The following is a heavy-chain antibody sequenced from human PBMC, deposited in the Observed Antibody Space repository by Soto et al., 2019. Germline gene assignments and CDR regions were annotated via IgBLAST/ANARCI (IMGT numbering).Heavy chain of an antibody. Sequence: SVKVSFKASGGTFSSYAISWVRQAPGQGLEWMGGIIPIFGTANYAQKFQGRVTITADESTSTAYMELSSLRSEDTAVYYCARGRGIAAAGKGHWFDPWGQGTLVTVSS. V-gene: IGHV1-69*13. CDR1: GGTFSSYA. J-gene: IGHJ5*02. D-gene: IGHD6-13*01. CDR3: ARGRGIAAAGKGHWFDP. CDR2: IIPIFGTA.